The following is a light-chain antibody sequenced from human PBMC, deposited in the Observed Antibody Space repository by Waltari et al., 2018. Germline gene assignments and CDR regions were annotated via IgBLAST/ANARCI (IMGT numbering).Light chain of an antibody. CDR2: DVS. Sequence: QSALTQPASVSGSPGQSITISCTGTSSDVGGYNYVSWYQQHPGKAPELMIYDVSKRPSGVSHRFSGSKSGNTASLTISGLQAEDEADYYCSSYTSSSTYVFGPGTKVTVL. CDR3: SSYTSSSTYV. V-gene: IGLV2-14*01. CDR1: SSDVGGYNY. J-gene: IGLJ1*01.